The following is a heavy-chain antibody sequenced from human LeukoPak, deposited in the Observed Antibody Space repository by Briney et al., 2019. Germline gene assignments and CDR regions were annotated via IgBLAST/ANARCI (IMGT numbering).Heavy chain of an antibody. CDR1: GFTFSDYY. J-gene: IGHJ4*02. CDR3: ARYHSDSSGYPYYFDY. Sequence: GGSLRLSCAASGFTFSDYYMSWVRQAPGQGLEWVSVIYSGGSTYYADSVKGRFTISRDNSKNTVFLQLNSLRAEDTAVYYCARYHSDSSGYPYYFDYWGQGTLVTVSS. D-gene: IGHD3-22*01. CDR2: IYSGGST. V-gene: IGHV3-53*01.